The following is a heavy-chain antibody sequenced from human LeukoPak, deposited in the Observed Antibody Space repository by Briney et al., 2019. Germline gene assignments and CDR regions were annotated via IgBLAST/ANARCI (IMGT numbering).Heavy chain of an antibody. J-gene: IGHJ6*02. CDR2: ISGSGGST. CDR1: GFPFSSYA. CDR3: AKDMTTVTTGYWYYYYYGMDV. D-gene: IGHD4-17*01. V-gene: IGHV3-23*01. Sequence: GGSLRLSCAASGFPFSSYAMSWVRQAPGKGLEWVSAISGSGGSTYYADSVKGRFTISRDNSKNTLYLQMNSLRAEDTAVYYCAKDMTTVTTGYWYYYYYGMDVWGQGTTVTVSS.